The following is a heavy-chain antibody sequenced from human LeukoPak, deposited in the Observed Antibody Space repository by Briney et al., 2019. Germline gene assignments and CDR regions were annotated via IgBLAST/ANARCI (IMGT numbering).Heavy chain of an antibody. V-gene: IGHV3-11*06. Sequence: GGSLRLSCAVSGFTSSDYYMSWVRQAPGKEMECVSYISSDNTYTNYADSVRGGFTISRDNAKNSLYLQMNSLRAEDTAVYYCVRGGPYGDYDAYWGQGTLVTVSS. D-gene: IGHD4-17*01. J-gene: IGHJ4*02. CDR1: GFTSSDYY. CDR2: ISSDNTYT. CDR3: VRGGPYGDYDAY.